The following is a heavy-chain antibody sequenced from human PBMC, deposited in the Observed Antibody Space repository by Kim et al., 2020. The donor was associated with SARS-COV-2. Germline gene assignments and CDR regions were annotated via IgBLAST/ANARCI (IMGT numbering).Heavy chain of an antibody. J-gene: IGHJ4*02. Sequence: GGSLRLSCAASGFTFSSYSMNWVRQAPGKGLEWVSSISSSSSYIYYADSVKGRFTISRDNAKNSLYLQMNSLRAEDTAVYYCARDFIAGAVNFDYWGQGTLVTVSS. D-gene: IGHD6-19*01. CDR3: ARDFIAGAVNFDY. CDR2: ISSSSSYI. V-gene: IGHV3-21*01. CDR1: GFTFSSYS.